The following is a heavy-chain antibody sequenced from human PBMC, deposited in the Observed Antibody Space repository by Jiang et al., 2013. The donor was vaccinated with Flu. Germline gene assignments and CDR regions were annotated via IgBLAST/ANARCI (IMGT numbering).Heavy chain of an antibody. CDR2: IYYSGST. CDR1: GGSISSYY. V-gene: IGHV4-59*01. J-gene: IGHJ4*02. CDR3: ARTIAAAGTNIDY. Sequence: LLKPSETLSLTCTVSGGSISSYYWSWIRQPPGKGLEWIGYIYYSGSTNYNPSLKSRVTISVDTSKNQFSLKLSSVTAADTAVYYCARTIAAAGTNIDYWGQGTLVTVSS. D-gene: IGHD6-13*01.